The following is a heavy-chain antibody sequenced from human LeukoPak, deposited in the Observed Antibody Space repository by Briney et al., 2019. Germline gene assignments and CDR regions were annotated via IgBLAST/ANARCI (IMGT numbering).Heavy chain of an antibody. CDR3: ARDCAGIVVVVAATYYFGY. CDR1: GGTFSSDA. D-gene: IGHD2-15*01. CDR2: TIPIFGTT. J-gene: IGHJ4*02. V-gene: IGHV1-69*05. Sequence: SVKLSCNASGGTFSSDANRCGRQPPAQGLEWMGRTIPIFGTTNYAQTLQGRVTITTDESTNPAYLELSTVISEDTAVYYCARDCAGIVVVVAATYYFGYWGQGTLVTVSS.